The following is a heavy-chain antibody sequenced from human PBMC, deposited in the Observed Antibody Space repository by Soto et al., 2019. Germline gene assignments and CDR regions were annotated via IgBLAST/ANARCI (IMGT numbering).Heavy chain of an antibody. Sequence: PSETLSLTXTVSGGSISSGDYYWSWLRQPPGKGLEWIGYIYYSGSTYYNPSLKSRVTISVDTSKNQFTLKLSSVTAADTAVYYCAREAMITFGEFDPWGQGTLVTVSS. CDR2: IYYSGST. J-gene: IGHJ5*02. CDR1: GGSISSGDYY. CDR3: AREAMITFGEFDP. D-gene: IGHD3-16*01. V-gene: IGHV4-30-4*01.